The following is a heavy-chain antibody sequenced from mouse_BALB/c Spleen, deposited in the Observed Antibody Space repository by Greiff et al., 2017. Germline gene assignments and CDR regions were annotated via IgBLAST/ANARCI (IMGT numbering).Heavy chain of an antibody. CDR2: IWAGGST. CDR3: ARERDSHYYGSSPYAMDY. V-gene: IGHV2-9*02. CDR1: GFSLTIYG. J-gene: IGHJ4*01. Sequence: QVQLKESGPGLVAPSQSLSITCTVSGFSLTIYGVHWVRQPPGKGLEWLGVIWAGGSTNYNSALMSRLSISKDNSKSQVFLKMNSLQTDDTAMYYCARERDSHYYGSSPYAMDYWGQGTSVTVSS. D-gene: IGHD1-1*01.